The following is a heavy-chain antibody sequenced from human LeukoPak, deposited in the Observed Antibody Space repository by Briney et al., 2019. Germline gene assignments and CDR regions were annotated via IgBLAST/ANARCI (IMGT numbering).Heavy chain of an antibody. CDR3: AKAYYDATGYLDY. Sequence: PGGSLRLSCVASGFTFSSYAMSWVRQAPGKGLEWVAGLSGSGGSTYYADSVKGRFTISRDNSKNTLDLQVSSLRVEDTAVYFCAKAYYDATGYLDYWGQGTLVTVSS. V-gene: IGHV3-23*01. CDR2: LSGSGGST. D-gene: IGHD3-9*01. CDR1: GFTFSSYA. J-gene: IGHJ4*02.